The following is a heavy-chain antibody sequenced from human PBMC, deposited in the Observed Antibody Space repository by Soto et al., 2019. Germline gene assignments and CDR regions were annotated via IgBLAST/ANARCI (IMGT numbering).Heavy chain of an antibody. CDR1: GFSLSNYG. CDR3: AKDDLDTATRYYYYYMDF. Sequence: GGSLRLSCAASGFSLSNYGIHWVRQAPGKGLEWVAVISYDSSNKYYADSLRGRFTVSRDNSKNMVYLQMDSLRAEDTALYYCAKDDLDTATRYYYYYMDFWGKGTTVTVSS. V-gene: IGHV3-30*18. CDR2: ISYDSSNK. J-gene: IGHJ6*03. D-gene: IGHD5-18*01.